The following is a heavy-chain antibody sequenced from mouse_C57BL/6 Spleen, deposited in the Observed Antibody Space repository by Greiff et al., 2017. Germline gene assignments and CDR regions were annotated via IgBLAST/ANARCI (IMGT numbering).Heavy chain of an antibody. J-gene: IGHJ2*01. V-gene: IGHV1-62-2*01. CDR1: GYTFTEYT. D-gene: IGHD2-4*01. Sequence: QVQLQQSGAELVKPGASVKLSCKASGYTFTEYTIHWVKQRSGQGLEWIGWFYPGSGSIKYNEKFKDKATLTADKSSSTVYMELSRLTSEVSAVYFCARHERDYDYEGYYFDYWGQGTTLTVSS. CDR3: ARHERDYDYEGYYFDY. CDR2: FYPGSGSI.